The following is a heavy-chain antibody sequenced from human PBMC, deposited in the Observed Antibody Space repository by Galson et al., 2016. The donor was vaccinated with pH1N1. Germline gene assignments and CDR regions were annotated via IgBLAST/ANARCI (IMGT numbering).Heavy chain of an antibody. D-gene: IGHD1-26*01. Sequence: ETLSLTCTVSGTSSIGNNFYGGWIRQTPGKGLEWIGNIHYSETTYYNPSLKSRVTISVDTSKNHFSLKLNYVTAADTAVYFCARLVRGSYPDPLYYFDFWGQGTLVTVSS. J-gene: IGHJ4*02. CDR3: ARLVRGSYPDPLYYFDF. CDR1: GTSSIGNNFY. CDR2: IHYSETT. V-gene: IGHV4-39*02.